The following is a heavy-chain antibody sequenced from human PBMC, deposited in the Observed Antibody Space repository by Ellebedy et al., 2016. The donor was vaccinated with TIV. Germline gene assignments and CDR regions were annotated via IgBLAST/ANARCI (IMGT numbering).Heavy chain of an antibody. Sequence: AASVKVSCKPSGGTFSTYAINWVRQAPGQGLEWMGRIIPILGTSNNAQRFQDRVTFSADKFTSTIYMELSSLRSEDTAVYYCAVARLWKWFDSWGPGALVTVSS. CDR2: IIPILGTS. CDR3: AVARLWKWFDS. V-gene: IGHV1-69*04. D-gene: IGHD3-16*01. J-gene: IGHJ5*01. CDR1: GGTFSTYA.